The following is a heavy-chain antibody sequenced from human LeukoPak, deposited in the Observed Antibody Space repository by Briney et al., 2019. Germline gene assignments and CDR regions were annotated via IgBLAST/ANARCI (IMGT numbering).Heavy chain of an antibody. D-gene: IGHD4-11*01. CDR1: GGSISSYY. CDR3: ARWARSTLSSRAFDC. J-gene: IGHJ4*02. CDR2: IYYSGST. Sequence: SETLSLTCTVSGGSISSYYWGWIRQPPGKGLEWIGSIYYSGSTYYNPSLKSRVTISVDTSKNQFSLKLSSVTAADTAVYYCARWARSTLSSRAFDCWGQGTLVTVSS. V-gene: IGHV4-39*01.